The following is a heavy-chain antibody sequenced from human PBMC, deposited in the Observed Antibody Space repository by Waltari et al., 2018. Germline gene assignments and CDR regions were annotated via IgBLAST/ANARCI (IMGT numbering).Heavy chain of an antibody. CDR2: IYYSGST. D-gene: IGHD6-13*01. CDR1: GGPISSYY. V-gene: IGHV4-59*01. J-gene: IGHJ4*02. Sequence: QVQLQESGPGLVKPSETLSLTCTVSGGPISSYYWRWIRQPPGKGLELIGYIYYSGSTNYNPSLKSRVTISVDTSKNQFSLKLSSVTAADTAVYYCARGSSSWYYHFDYWGQGTLVTVSS. CDR3: ARGSSSWYYHFDY.